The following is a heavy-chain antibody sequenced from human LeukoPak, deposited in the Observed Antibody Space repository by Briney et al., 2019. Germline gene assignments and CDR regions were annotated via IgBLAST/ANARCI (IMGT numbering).Heavy chain of an antibody. CDR3: ATSYSSSRYRADYYYGMDV. D-gene: IGHD6-13*01. CDR2: IYPGDSDT. J-gene: IGHJ6*02. V-gene: IGHV5-51*01. Sequence: GESLKISCKGSGYSFTSYWIGWVRQMPGKGLEWMGIIYPGDSDTRYSPSFQGQVTISADKSISTAYLQWSSLKASDTAMYYCATSYSSSRYRADYYYGMDVWGQGTTVTVSS. CDR1: GYSFTSYW.